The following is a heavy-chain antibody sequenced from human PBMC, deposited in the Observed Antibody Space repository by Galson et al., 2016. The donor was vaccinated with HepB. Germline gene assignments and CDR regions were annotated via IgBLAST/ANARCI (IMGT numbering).Heavy chain of an antibody. J-gene: IGHJ4*02. CDR2: IYPGDSDT. CDR1: GYTFTSYW. CDR3: ASGVVDCGGGSCYLDY. Sequence: QSGAEVKKPGESLTISCKGSGYTFTSYWIAWVRQMPGKGLEWMGIIYPGDSDTRYSPSFQGQVTISVDKSIRTAYLQWRSLKASVTAMYYCASGVVDCGGGSCYLDYWGQGTLVTVSS. D-gene: IGHD2-15*01. V-gene: IGHV5-51*01.